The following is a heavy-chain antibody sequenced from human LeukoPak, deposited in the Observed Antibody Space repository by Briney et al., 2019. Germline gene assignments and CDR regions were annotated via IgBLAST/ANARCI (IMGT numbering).Heavy chain of an antibody. J-gene: IGHJ4*02. CDR3: ASKRGYSGYVLDY. Sequence: ASVKVSCKASGYSFTSYAMHWVRQAPGQRLEWMGWINAGNGNTTYVQKFQGRVTFTRDTSANTAYMELSSLRSEDTAVYYCASKRGYSGYVLDYWGQGTLVTVSS. CDR1: GYSFTSYA. D-gene: IGHD5-12*01. V-gene: IGHV1-3*01. CDR2: INAGNGNT.